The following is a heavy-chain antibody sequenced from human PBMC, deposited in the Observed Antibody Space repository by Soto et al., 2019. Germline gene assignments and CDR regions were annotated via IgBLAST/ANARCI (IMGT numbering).Heavy chain of an antibody. V-gene: IGHV1-69*01. Sequence: QVQLVQSGAEVKRPGSSVKVSCEASGGTFSGLGFTWVRQAPGQGLEWMGGIIPISGRTTFAPKFLGRVTTTADESTRTTYMELTALKSDNTAIYYCATRGTQGRWLEFADYWGQGTLGTVSS. CDR2: IIPISGRT. CDR3: ATRGTQGRWLEFADY. CDR1: GGTFSGLG. D-gene: IGHD5-12*01. J-gene: IGHJ4*02.